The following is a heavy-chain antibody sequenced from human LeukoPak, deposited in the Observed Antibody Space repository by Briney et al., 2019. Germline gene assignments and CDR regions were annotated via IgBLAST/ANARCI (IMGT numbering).Heavy chain of an antibody. V-gene: IGHV3-21*01. Sequence: GSLRLSCAASGFTFSSYSMNWVRQAPGKGLEWVSSISSSSSYIYYADSVKGRFTISRDNAKNSLYLQMNSLRAEDTAVYYCARARYSYAAGAFDIWGQGTMVTASS. J-gene: IGHJ3*02. D-gene: IGHD5-18*01. CDR2: ISSSSSYI. CDR3: ARARYSYAAGAFDI. CDR1: GFTFSSYS.